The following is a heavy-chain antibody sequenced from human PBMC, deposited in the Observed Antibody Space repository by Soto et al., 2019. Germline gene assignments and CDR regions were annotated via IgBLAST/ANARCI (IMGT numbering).Heavy chain of an antibody. CDR3: AKDFLIAVAGTYFDY. Sequence: PGGSLRLSCAASGFTFSSYSMNWVRQAPGKGLEWVSSISSSSSYIYYADSVKGRFTISRDNSKNTLYLQMNSLRAEDTAVYYCAKDFLIAVAGTYFDYWGQGTLVTVSS. V-gene: IGHV3-21*04. J-gene: IGHJ4*02. CDR2: ISSSSSYI. CDR1: GFTFSSYS. D-gene: IGHD6-19*01.